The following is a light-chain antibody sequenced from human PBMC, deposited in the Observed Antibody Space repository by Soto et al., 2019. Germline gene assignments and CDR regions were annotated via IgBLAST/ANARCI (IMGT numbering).Light chain of an antibody. V-gene: IGKV3-20*01. CDR2: GVS. Sequence: EIVLTQSPGTLSLSPGESATLFCRASPTVSSSCLAWYQQKPGQAPRRLIYGVSSRATGIPDRFSGSGSGTDFTLTISRLQPEDFAVYYCQHYDNSAALTFGGGTNVEIK. J-gene: IGKJ4*01. CDR3: QHYDNSAALT. CDR1: PTVSSSC.